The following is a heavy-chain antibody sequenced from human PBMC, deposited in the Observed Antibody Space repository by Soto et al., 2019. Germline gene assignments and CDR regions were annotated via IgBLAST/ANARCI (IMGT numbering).Heavy chain of an antibody. D-gene: IGHD2-21*02. CDR2: IDHNGVA. V-gene: IGHV4-4*02. J-gene: IGHJ6*02. Sequence: SETLSLTCGVSGDSISSSKWWTWVRQTPEKGLEWIGNIDHNGVANYNPSLDGRVTISKDNSKNQIFLKVTSVTAADSAVYYCARMTRDYYYCGRDGWGQGATVTVSS. CDR3: ARMTRDYYYCGRDG. CDR1: GDSISSSKW.